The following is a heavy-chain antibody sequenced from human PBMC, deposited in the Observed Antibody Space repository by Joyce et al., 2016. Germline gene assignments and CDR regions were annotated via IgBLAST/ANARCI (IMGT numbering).Heavy chain of an antibody. D-gene: IGHD5-12*01. V-gene: IGHV4-31*03. CDR1: GGSISSGGYY. Sequence: QVQLQESGPGLVKPSQTLSLTCTVSGGSISSGGYYWSWIRQHPGKGLEWIGCVYYSGSTEYNPSLKSRLSISLDTSKNQFSLKLNSVTAADTAVYFCARDRGTRGYDFASNWFDPWGQGTLVTVSS. CDR3: ARDRGTRGYDFASNWFDP. CDR2: VYYSGST. J-gene: IGHJ5*02.